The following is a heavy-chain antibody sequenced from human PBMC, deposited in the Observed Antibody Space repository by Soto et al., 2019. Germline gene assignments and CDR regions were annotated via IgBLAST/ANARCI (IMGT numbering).Heavy chain of an antibody. CDR3: AREGSSSSRGYFDY. V-gene: IGHV3-30-3*01. CDR2: ISYDGSNK. CDR1: GFTFSSYA. D-gene: IGHD6-6*01. J-gene: IGHJ4*02. Sequence: QVQLVESGGGVVQPGRSLRLSCAASGFTFSSYAMHWVRQAPGKGLEWVAVISYDGSNKYYADSVKGRFTISRDNSKNTLYLQMNSLRAEDTAVYYCAREGSSSSRGYFDYWGQGTLVTVSS.